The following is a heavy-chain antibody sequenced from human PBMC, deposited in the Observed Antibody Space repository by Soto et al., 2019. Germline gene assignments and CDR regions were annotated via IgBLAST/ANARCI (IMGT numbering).Heavy chain of an antibody. CDR2: ISYDGSNK. V-gene: IGHV3-30-3*01. CDR3: AREGSCSGGSCYYYYYYGMDV. D-gene: IGHD2-15*01. J-gene: IGHJ6*02. CDR1: GFTFSSYA. Sequence: QVQLVESGGGVVQPGRSLRLSCAASGFTFSSYAMHWVRQAPGKGLEWVAVISYDGSNKYYADSVKGRFTISRDNSKNTLYLQMNSLRAEDTAVYYCAREGSCSGGSCYYYYYYGMDVWGQGTTVTVSS.